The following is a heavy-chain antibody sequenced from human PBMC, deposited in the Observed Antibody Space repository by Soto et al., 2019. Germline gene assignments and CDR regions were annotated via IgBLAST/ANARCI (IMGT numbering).Heavy chain of an antibody. D-gene: IGHD3-22*01. J-gene: IGHJ3*02. CDR1: GFTFSSYS. V-gene: IGHV3-48*02. CDR2: ISSSSSTI. CDR3: ARDRNYYDSSGYFDSLRDAFDI. Sequence: GGSLRLSCAASGFTFSSYSMNWVRQAPGKGLEWVSYISSSSSTIYCADSVKGRFTISRDNAKNSLYLQMNSLRDEDTAVYYCARDRNYYDSSGYFDSLRDAFDIWGQGTMVTVSS.